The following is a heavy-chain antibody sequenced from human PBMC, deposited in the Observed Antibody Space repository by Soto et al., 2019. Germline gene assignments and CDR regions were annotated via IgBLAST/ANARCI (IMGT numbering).Heavy chain of an antibody. CDR3: ARDSRNYLNWFDP. Sequence: PGGSLRLSCGASGFTFSSYWMNWVRQAPGKGLEWVSYISSSSSTIYYADSVKGRFTISRDNAKNSLYLQMNSLRDEDTAVYYCARDSRNYLNWFDPWGQGTLVTVSS. V-gene: IGHV3-48*02. D-gene: IGHD4-4*01. J-gene: IGHJ5*02. CDR1: GFTFSSYW. CDR2: ISSSSSTI.